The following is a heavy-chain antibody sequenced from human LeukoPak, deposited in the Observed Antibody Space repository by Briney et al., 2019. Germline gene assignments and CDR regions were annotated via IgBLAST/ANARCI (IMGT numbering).Heavy chain of an antibody. D-gene: IGHD4-17*01. V-gene: IGHV4-4*02. Sequence: SETLSLTCAVSGGSISSSNWWSWVRQPPGKGLEWIGEIYHSGSTNYNPSLKSRVTISVDKSKNQFSLKLSSVTAADTAVYYCARDPNGDYIGAFEIWGQGTMVTVSS. CDR2: IYHSGST. J-gene: IGHJ3*02. CDR1: GGSISSSNW. CDR3: ARDPNGDYIGAFEI.